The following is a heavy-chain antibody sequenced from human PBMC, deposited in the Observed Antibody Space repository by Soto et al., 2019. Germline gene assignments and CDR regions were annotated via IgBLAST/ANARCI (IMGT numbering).Heavy chain of an antibody. CDR2: IYYSGST. Sequence: QVQLQESGPGLVKPSQTLSLTCTVSGGSISSGGYYWSWIRQHPGKGLEWIGYIYYSGSTYYNPSLKSRVTISVDASKNQFSLKLSSVTAADTAVYYCAREGGAYCSGGSCYLFSNWFDPWGQGTLVTVSS. J-gene: IGHJ5*02. D-gene: IGHD2-15*01. CDR3: AREGGAYCSGGSCYLFSNWFDP. CDR1: GGSISSGGYY. V-gene: IGHV4-31*03.